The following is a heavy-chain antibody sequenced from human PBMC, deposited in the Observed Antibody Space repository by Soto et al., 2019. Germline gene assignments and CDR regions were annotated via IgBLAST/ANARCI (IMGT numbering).Heavy chain of an antibody. CDR1: GGSISGGGYY. V-gene: IGHV4-31*03. Sequence: SETLSLTCTVSGGSISGGGYYWSWIRQHPGKGLEWIGYIYYSGSTYYNPSLKSRVTISVDTSKNQFSLKLSSVTAADTAVYYCXRGNDILTGYTPGAFDIWGQGTMVTVSS. D-gene: IGHD3-9*01. CDR2: IYYSGST. CDR3: XRGNDILTGYTPGAFDI. J-gene: IGHJ3*02.